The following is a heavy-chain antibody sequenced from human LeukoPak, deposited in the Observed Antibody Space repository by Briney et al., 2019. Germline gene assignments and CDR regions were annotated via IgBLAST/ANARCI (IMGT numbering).Heavy chain of an antibody. CDR1: GGSFSGYY. Sequence: SETLSLTCAVYGGSFSGYYWTWIRQPPGKGLEWIGEINHSGSTNYNPSLKSRVTISIDTSKNQFSLKLSSVTAADTAIYYCARHGYGYSYGYLDYWGQGTLVTVSS. J-gene: IGHJ4*02. CDR2: INHSGST. V-gene: IGHV4-34*01. D-gene: IGHD5-18*01. CDR3: ARHGYGYSYGYLDY.